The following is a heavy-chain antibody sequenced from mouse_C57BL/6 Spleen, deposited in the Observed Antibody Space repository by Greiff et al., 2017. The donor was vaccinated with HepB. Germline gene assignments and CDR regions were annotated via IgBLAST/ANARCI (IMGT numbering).Heavy chain of an antibody. CDR3: ARSYDYEYYFDY. J-gene: IGHJ2*01. CDR2: IYPGDGDT. CDR1: GYAFSSSW. D-gene: IGHD2-4*01. Sequence: VQLQQSGPELVKPGASVKISCKASGYAFSSSWMNWVKQRPGKGLEWIGRIYPGDGDTNYNGKFKGKATLTADKSSSTAYMQLSSLTSEDSAVYFCARSYDYEYYFDYWGQGTTLTVSS. V-gene: IGHV1-82*01.